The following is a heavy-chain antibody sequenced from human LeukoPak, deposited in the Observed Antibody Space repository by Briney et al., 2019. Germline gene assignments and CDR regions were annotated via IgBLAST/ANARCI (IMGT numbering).Heavy chain of an antibody. D-gene: IGHD6-13*01. J-gene: IGHJ3*02. CDR1: GYTFTSYA. CDR2: INTNTGNP. Sequence: ASVKVSCKASGYTFTSYAMNRVRQAPGQGLEWRGWINTNTGNPTYAQGFTGRFVFSLDTSVSTAYLQISSLKAEDTAVYYCARGDPIAAAGNDAFDIWGQGTMVTVSS. V-gene: IGHV7-4-1*02. CDR3: ARGDPIAAAGNDAFDI.